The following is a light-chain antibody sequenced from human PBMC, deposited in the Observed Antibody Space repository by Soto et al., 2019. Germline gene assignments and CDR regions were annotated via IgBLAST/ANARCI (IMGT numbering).Light chain of an antibody. CDR1: QSVSSN. J-gene: IGKJ1*01. Sequence: EIVMTQSPATLSVSPGERATLSCRASQSVSSNLAWYQQKPGQAPRLLIYGASTRATCIPARFSGSGSGTGFTPTISSLQSEVLPFFYCQQYNNWPGPFGKGTKVDIK. V-gene: IGKV3-15*01. CDR2: GAS. CDR3: QQYNNWPGP.